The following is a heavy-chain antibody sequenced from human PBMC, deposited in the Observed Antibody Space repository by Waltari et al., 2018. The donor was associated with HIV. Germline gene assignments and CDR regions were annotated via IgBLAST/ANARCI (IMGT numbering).Heavy chain of an antibody. J-gene: IGHJ5*01. CDR3: AKGNYDVLTGYYGPCFEC. D-gene: IGHD3-9*01. Sequence: EVRVLDSGGTLVQPGGSPRLSCSATGLPFRGSAINWVRQTRGKGLEYVSAIIGDGHSTYYTGSLKGRFTITRDNSNNTVWLQMRRLRAEDTAVYYCAKGNYDVLTGYYGPCFECWGQGTLVTVSS. V-gene: IGHV3-64D*06. CDR2: IIGDGHST. CDR1: GLPFRGSA.